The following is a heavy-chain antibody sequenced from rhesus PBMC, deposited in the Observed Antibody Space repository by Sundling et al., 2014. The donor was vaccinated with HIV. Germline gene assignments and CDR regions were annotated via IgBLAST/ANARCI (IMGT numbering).Heavy chain of an antibody. CDR3: ARGTGVIIPFDY. CDR1: GGSFSGYY. CDR2: ISGTSGST. V-gene: IGHV4-165*01. Sequence: QVQLQESGPGLVKPSETLSLTCAVSGGSFSGYYWGWIRQPPGKGLEWIGDISGTSGSTDYNPSLKSRVTLSVDTSKNQFSLKLSSVTAADTAVYYCARGTGVIIPFDYWGQGVLVTVSS. D-gene: IGHD3-22*01. J-gene: IGHJ4*01.